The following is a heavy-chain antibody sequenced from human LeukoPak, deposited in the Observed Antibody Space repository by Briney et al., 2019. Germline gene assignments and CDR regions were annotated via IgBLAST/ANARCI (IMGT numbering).Heavy chain of an antibody. CDR1: GYTFTSYY. V-gene: IGHV1-2*02. D-gene: IGHD4-23*01. CDR3: ASSGPGGNPFDY. CDR2: IDPNSGGT. Sequence: AASVKVSCKASGYTFTSYYMHWVRQAPGQGLEWMGWIDPNSGGTNYAQKFQGRVTMTRDTSISTAYMELSRLRSDDTAVYYCASSGPGGNPFDYWGQGTLVTVSS. J-gene: IGHJ4*02.